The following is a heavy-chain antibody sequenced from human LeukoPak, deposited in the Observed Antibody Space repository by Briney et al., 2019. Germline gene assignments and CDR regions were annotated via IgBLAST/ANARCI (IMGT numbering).Heavy chain of an antibody. V-gene: IGHV3-23*01. Sequence: PGGSLRLSCAASGFTFSSYAMSWVRQAPGKGLEWVSAISGSGGSTYYADSVKGRFTISRDNSKNTLYLQMNSLRAEDTAVYYCARQDVVVAAIQWFDPWGQGTLVTVSS. CDR1: GFTFSSYA. CDR2: ISGSGGST. D-gene: IGHD2-15*01. CDR3: ARQDVVVAAIQWFDP. J-gene: IGHJ5*02.